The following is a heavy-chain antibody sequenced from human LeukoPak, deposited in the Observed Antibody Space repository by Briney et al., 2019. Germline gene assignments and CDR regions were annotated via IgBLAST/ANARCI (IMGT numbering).Heavy chain of an antibody. D-gene: IGHD4-11*01. CDR1: GGSISSYY. J-gene: IGHJ3*02. CDR3: ARAPWAYGNYVHAFDI. V-gene: IGHV4-59*12. CDR2: IYYSGST. Sequence: SETLSLTCTVSGGSISSYYWSWIRQPPGKGLEWIGYIYYSGSTNYNPSLKSRVTISVDTSKNQFSLKLTSVTAADTAVYYCARAPWAYGNYVHAFDIWGHGTMVTVSS.